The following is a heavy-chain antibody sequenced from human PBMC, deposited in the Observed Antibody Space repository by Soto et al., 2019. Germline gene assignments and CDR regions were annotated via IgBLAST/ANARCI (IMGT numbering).Heavy chain of an antibody. D-gene: IGHD3-10*01. Sequence: QVQLQESGPGLVKASQTLSLTCTVSGGSISSGDYYWSWIRQPPGKGLEWIGYIYYSGSTYYNPSLKSRVTISVDTSKNQFSLKLSSVTAADTAVYYCARVMYYYGSGSQLDYWGQGTLVTVSS. CDR3: ARVMYYYGSGSQLDY. V-gene: IGHV4-30-4*01. J-gene: IGHJ4*02. CDR2: IYYSGST. CDR1: GGSISSGDYY.